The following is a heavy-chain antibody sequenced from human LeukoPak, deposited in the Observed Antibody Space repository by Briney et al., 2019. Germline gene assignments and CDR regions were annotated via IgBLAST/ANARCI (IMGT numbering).Heavy chain of an antibody. Sequence: GGSLRLSCAASGFTFSSYWMHWVRQAPGKGLVWVSRINSDGSSTSYADSVKGRFTISRDNAKNTLYLQMNSLRAEDTAVYYCAKEGYSGYDYSVDYWGQGTLVTVSS. V-gene: IGHV3-74*01. J-gene: IGHJ4*02. CDR1: GFTFSSYW. CDR2: INSDGSST. D-gene: IGHD5-12*01. CDR3: AKEGYSGYDYSVDY.